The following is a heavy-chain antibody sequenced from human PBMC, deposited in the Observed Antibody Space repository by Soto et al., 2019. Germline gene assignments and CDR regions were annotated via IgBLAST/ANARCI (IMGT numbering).Heavy chain of an antibody. CDR1: GFTFSSYA. V-gene: IGHV3-30-3*01. CDR3: ARGGYIVVVPAAILEYYYYGMDV. D-gene: IGHD2-2*01. CDR2: ISYDGSNK. Sequence: SLRLSCAASGFTFSSYAMPWVRQVLGKGLEWVAVISYDGSNKYYAESVKGRFTISRDNSKNTLYLQMNSLRAEDTAVYYCARGGYIVVVPAAILEYYYYGMDVSGQETSVTVSS. J-gene: IGHJ6*02.